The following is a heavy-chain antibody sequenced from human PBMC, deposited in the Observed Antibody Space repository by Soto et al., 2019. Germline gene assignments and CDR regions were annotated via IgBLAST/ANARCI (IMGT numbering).Heavy chain of an antibody. CDR3: ARVPAAYCGGDCYYDY. Sequence: GGSLRLSCAASGFTFDDYGMSWVRQAPGKGLEWVSGINWNGGRTGYADSVKGRFTISRDNTKNSLYLQMNSLRAEDTALYHCARVPAAYCGGDCYYDYWGQGTLVTVSS. V-gene: IGHV3-20*01. D-gene: IGHD2-21*01. J-gene: IGHJ4*02. CDR2: INWNGGRT. CDR1: GFTFDDYG.